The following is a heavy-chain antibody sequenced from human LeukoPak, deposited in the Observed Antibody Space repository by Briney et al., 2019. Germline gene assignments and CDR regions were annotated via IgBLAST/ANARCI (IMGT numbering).Heavy chain of an antibody. Sequence: GGSLRLSCAASGFTFSDSWMSWGRQAPGKGLEWVANMNQDGSEKDYVDSVKGRFTISRDNARNSLYLQMGSLRAEDTAVYYCATYTHWVAGDVWGQGTTVTVSS. CDR2: MNQDGSEK. D-gene: IGHD3-16*01. CDR1: GFTFSDSW. CDR3: ATYTHWVAGDV. V-gene: IGHV3-7*01. J-gene: IGHJ6*02.